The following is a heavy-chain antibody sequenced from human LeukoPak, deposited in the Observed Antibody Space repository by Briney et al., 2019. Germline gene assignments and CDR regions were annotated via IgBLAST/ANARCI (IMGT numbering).Heavy chain of an antibody. CDR1: GGTFSSYT. CDR2: MNPNSGNT. V-gene: IGHV1-8*02. Sequence: GASVKVSCKASGGTFSSYTINWVRQAPGQGLEWMGWMNPNSGNTGYAQKFQGRVTMTRNTSISTAYMELSSLRSEDTAVYYCARGQPHCGGDCYFDYWGQGTLVTVSS. CDR3: ARGQPHCGGDCYFDY. J-gene: IGHJ4*02. D-gene: IGHD2-21*02.